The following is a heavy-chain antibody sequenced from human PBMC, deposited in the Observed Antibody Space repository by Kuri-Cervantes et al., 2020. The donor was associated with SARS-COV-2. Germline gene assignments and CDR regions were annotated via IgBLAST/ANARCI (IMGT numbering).Heavy chain of an antibody. Sequence: GGSLRLSCAASGFTFSSYAMHWARQAPGKGLEWVAVISYDGSNKYYADSVKGRFTISRDNSKNTLYLQMNSLRAEDTAVYYCARDRVVEAFDIWGQGTMVTVSS. CDR3: ARDRVVEAFDI. V-gene: IGHV3-30-3*01. CDR1: GFTFSSYA. D-gene: IGHD2-15*01. CDR2: ISYDGSNK. J-gene: IGHJ3*02.